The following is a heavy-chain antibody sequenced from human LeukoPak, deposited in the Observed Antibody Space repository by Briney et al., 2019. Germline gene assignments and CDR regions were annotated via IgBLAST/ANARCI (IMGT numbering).Heavy chain of an antibody. CDR1: GYSITSDYY. V-gene: IGHV4-38-2*02. D-gene: IGHD3-22*01. Sequence: SETLSLTCSISGYSITSDYYWGWIRQPPGKGLEWIGSIYHSGSTYYKPSLKSRVTISVDTSKNQFSLKLSSVTAADTAVYYCARDAERRGYYYGRLNWFDPWGQGTLVTVSS. CDR2: IYHSGST. CDR3: ARDAERRGYYYGRLNWFDP. J-gene: IGHJ5*02.